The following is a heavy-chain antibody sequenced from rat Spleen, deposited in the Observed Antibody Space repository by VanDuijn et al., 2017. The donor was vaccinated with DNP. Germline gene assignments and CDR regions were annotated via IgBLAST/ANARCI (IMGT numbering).Heavy chain of an antibody. V-gene: IGHV3-1*01. D-gene: IGHD1-7*01. J-gene: IGHJ2*01. CDR1: GYSITSNY. CDR3: ARWTRYFDY. CDR2: ISYSGST. Sequence: EVHLQESGPGLVKPSQSLSLTCSVTGYSITSNYWAWIRKFPGNKMEYIGHISYSGSTNYNPSLRSRISITRDTSKNHFFLHLNSVTTEDTATYYCARWTRYFDYWGQGVMVTVSS.